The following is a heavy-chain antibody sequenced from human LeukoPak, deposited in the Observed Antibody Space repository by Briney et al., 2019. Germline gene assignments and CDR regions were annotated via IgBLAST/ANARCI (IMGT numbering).Heavy chain of an antibody. CDR3: ARLLVYYGSGSPPGAFDI. V-gene: IGHV4-34*01. J-gene: IGHJ3*02. Sequence: SETPSLTCAVYGGSFSGYYWSWIRQPPGKGLEWIGEINHSGSTNYNPSLKSRVTISVDTSKNQFSLKLSSVTAADTAVYYCARLLVYYGSGSPPGAFDIWGQGTMVTVSS. D-gene: IGHD3-10*01. CDR2: INHSGST. CDR1: GGSFSGYY.